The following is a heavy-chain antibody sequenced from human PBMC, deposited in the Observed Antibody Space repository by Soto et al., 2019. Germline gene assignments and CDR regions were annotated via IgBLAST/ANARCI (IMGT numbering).Heavy chain of an antibody. V-gene: IGHV4-39*01. Sequence: QLQLQESGPGLVKPSETLSLSCTVSGGSITSSFYWGWIRQPPGKGLEWIGSIYGTGNTYYNPSLXSRVTISAATSKNQFSLNLISVTAADTAVYYCRSSSRYSTDVWGQGATVTVSS. CDR1: GGSITSSFY. CDR3: RSSSRYSTDV. D-gene: IGHD6-13*01. CDR2: IYGTGNT. J-gene: IGHJ6*02.